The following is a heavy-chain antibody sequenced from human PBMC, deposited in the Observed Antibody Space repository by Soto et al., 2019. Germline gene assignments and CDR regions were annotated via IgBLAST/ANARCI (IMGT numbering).Heavy chain of an antibody. CDR2: IYHSGST. V-gene: IGHV4-4*02. CDR1: GGSISSSNW. CDR3: ARMGRIGAPRLPFDY. D-gene: IGHD3-10*01. J-gene: IGHJ4*02. Sequence: QVQLQESGPGLVKPSGTLSLTCAVSGGSISSSNWWSWVRQPPGKGLEWIGEIYHSGSTNYNPSRRGRVTRSVDKSKSQFSLKLSSVTAADTAVYYCARMGRIGAPRLPFDYWGQGTLVTVSS.